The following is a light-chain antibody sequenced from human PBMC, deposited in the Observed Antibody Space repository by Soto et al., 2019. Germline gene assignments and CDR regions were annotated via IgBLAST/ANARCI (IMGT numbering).Light chain of an antibody. V-gene: IGLV2-14*01. CDR1: SSDVGGYNY. Sequence: QAVVTQPASVSGSPGQSITISCTGTSSDVGGYNYVSWYQQHPGKAPKLMIYDVTNRPSGVSNRFSGSKSGNTASLTISGLQAEDEADYYCSSYTISNTLVFGGGTKVTVL. J-gene: IGLJ2*01. CDR3: SSYTISNTLV. CDR2: DVT.